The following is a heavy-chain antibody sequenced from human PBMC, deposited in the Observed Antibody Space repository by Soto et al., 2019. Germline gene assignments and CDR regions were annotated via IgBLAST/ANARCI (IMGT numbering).Heavy chain of an antibody. CDR2: ISGSGGST. V-gene: IGHV3-23*01. CDR3: ATQPKLVATSPLDYGMDV. J-gene: IGHJ6*02. CDR1: GFTFSSYP. Sequence: PGGSLRLSCAASGFTFSSYPMSWVRQPPGKGLEWVSAISGSGGSTYYADSVKGRFTISRDNSKNTLYLQMNSLRDEDTAVYYCATQPKLVATSPLDYGMDVWGQGTTVTVSS. D-gene: IGHD6-6*01.